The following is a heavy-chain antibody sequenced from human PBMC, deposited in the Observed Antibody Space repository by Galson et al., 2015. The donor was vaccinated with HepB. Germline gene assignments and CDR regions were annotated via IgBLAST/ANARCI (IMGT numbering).Heavy chain of an antibody. J-gene: IGHJ6*03. V-gene: IGHV3-21*01. CDR2: ISSSSSYI. D-gene: IGHD3-10*01. CDR1: GFTFSSHS. CDR3: ARRPSITGWYFYYMDV. Sequence: SLRLSCAASGFTFSSHSMYWVRQAPGKGLEWVSFISSSSSYIYYADSVKGQFTISRDNAKGSLYLQMNSLRAEDTAVYYCARRPSITGWYFYYMDVWGKGTTVTVSS.